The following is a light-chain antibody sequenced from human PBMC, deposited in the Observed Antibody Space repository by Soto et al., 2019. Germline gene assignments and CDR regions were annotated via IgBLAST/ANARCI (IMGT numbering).Light chain of an antibody. CDR2: KAS. CDR3: QQYYSYSGT. CDR1: QSVTDW. V-gene: IGKV1-5*03. J-gene: IGKJ1*01. Sequence: DIQMTQSPSTLSASVVDRVTITCRASQSVTDWLAWYQQKPGKAPKLLIYKASSLEGGVPSRFSGSGSGTEFTLTISSLQPDDFATYYCQQYYSYSGTFGQGTKVEIK.